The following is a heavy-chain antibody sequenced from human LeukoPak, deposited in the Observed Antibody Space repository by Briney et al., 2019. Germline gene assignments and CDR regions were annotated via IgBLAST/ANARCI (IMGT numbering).Heavy chain of an antibody. CDR3: ARDRIAVADYYYGMDV. CDR2: IIPILGIA. V-gene: IGHV1-69*04. D-gene: IGHD6-19*01. J-gene: IGHJ6*02. CDR1: GGTFSSYA. Sequence: SVKVSCKASGGTFSSYAISWVRQAPGQGLEWMGRIIPILGIANYAQKFQGRVTITADKSTSTAYMELSSLRSEDTAVYYCARDRIAVADYYYGMDVWGQGTTVTVSS.